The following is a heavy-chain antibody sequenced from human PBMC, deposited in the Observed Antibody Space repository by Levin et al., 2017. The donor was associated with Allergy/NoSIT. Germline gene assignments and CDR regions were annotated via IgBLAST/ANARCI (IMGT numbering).Heavy chain of an antibody. V-gene: IGHV1-8*01. J-gene: IGHJ4*02. CDR2: MNPNSGNT. Sequence: KTGESLKISCKASGYTFTSYDINWVRQATGQGLEWMGWMNPNSGNTGYAQRFQGRVTMTRNTSISTAYMELSSLRSEDTAVYYCARAPPYSSSWYYFDYWGQGTLVTVSS. CDR1: GYTFTSYD. D-gene: IGHD6-13*01. CDR3: ARAPPYSSSWYYFDY.